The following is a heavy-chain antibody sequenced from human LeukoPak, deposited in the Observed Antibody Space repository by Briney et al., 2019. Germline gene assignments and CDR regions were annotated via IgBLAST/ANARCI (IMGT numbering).Heavy chain of an antibody. CDR1: GFTFSSYS. Sequence: GGSLRLACAASGFTFSSYSMNWVRQAPGKGLEWVSSISSSSSYIYYADSVKGRFTISRDNAKNSLYLQMNSLRAEDTAVYYCARPLRDYYDSSGWVFDYWGQGTLVTVSS. V-gene: IGHV3-21*01. CDR3: ARPLRDYYDSSGWVFDY. CDR2: ISSSSSYI. D-gene: IGHD3-22*01. J-gene: IGHJ4*02.